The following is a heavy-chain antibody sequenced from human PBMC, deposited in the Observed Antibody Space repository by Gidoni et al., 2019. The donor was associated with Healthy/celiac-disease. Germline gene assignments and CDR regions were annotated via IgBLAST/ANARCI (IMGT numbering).Heavy chain of an antibody. J-gene: IGHJ3*02. D-gene: IGHD3-16*01. CDR1: GFTFSSYA. Sequence: QVQLVESGGGVVQPGRSLRLSCAASGFTFSSYAMHWVRQAPGKGLEWVAVISYDGSNKYYADSVKGRFTISRDNSKNTLYLQMNSLRAEDTAVYYCAREGDPDAFDIWGQGTMVTVSS. CDR3: AREGDPDAFDI. V-gene: IGHV3-30-3*01. CDR2: ISYDGSNK.